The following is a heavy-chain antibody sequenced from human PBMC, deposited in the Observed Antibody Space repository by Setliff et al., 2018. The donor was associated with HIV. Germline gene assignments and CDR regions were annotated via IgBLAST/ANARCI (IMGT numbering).Heavy chain of an antibody. CDR2: ISRSGNYI. V-gene: IGHV3-21*01. CDR1: GFNFSDFT. D-gene: IGHD3-22*01. Sequence: SLRLSCAASGFNFSDFTVNWVRQAPRKGLEWVSSISRSGNYIYYADSVKGRFTISRDSATNSLFLQMSSLRVEDTAVYYCARGDRSGFNNYFDSWGQGTLVTVSS. CDR3: ARGDRSGFNNYFDS. J-gene: IGHJ4*02.